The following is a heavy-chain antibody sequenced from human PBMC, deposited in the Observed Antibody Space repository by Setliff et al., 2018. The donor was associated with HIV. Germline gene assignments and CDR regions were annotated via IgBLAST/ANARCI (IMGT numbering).Heavy chain of an antibody. CDR1: AFSFNNYY. CDR3: AAVPWGHSSLIIDH. V-gene: IGHV3-7*01. J-gene: IGHJ4*02. CDR2: INSDGTEK. Sequence: GESLKISCIASAFSFNNYYMTWVRQAPGKGLEWVANINSDGTEKNYADSVRGRFTISRDNSKNSVYLQMNGLRVEDTAVYYCAAVPWGHSSLIIDHWGQGTPVTVSS. D-gene: IGHD3-16*01.